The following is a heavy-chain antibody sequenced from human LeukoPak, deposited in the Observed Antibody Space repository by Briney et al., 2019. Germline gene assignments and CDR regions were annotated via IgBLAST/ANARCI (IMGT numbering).Heavy chain of an antibody. D-gene: IGHD4-17*01. CDR2: IRSSSRYT. V-gene: IGHV3-11*06. CDR3: ARGVPNGD. J-gene: IGHJ4*02. Sequence: KGLEWVAYIRSSSRYTNYADSVKGRFTISSDNSKKTLYLQINSLSAQDTAVYYCARGVPNGDWGQGTLVAVSS.